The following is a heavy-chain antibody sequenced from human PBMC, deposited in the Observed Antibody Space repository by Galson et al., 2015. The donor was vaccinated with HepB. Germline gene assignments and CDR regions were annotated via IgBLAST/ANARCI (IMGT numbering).Heavy chain of an antibody. J-gene: IGHJ5*02. CDR3: ARESGYCSSTSCYPVWWFDP. Sequence: SVKVSCKASGGTFSSYAISWVRQAPGQGLEWMGGIIPIFGTANYAQKFQGRVTITADESTSTAYMELSSLRSEDTAVYYCARESGYCSSTSCYPVWWFDPWGQGTLVTVSS. CDR1: GGTFSSYA. CDR2: IIPIFGTA. D-gene: IGHD2-2*03. V-gene: IGHV1-69*13.